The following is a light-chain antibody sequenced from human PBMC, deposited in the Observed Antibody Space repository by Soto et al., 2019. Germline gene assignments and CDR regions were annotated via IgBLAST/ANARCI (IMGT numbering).Light chain of an antibody. CDR2: EVT. CDR1: SDIGNYNL. CDR3: ASYAGSRTYV. V-gene: IGLV2-23*02. J-gene: IGLJ1*01. Sequence: QSAVTQPASVSGSPGQSVTISCSGSDIGNYNLVPWYQHLPGRAPKLLIFEVTMRPSGISDRFSGSKSASTASLTISGLQAEDEGDYYCASYAGSRTYVFGSGTKVTVL.